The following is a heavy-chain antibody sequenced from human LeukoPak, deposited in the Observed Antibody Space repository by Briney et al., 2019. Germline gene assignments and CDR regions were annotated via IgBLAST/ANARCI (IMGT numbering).Heavy chain of an antibody. D-gene: IGHD6-6*01. J-gene: IGHJ4*02. CDR2: IYHAGTI. Sequence: GGSLRLSCAASGFIFSHYAMHWVRQAPDKGLDWVAVIYHAGTIYAESVKGRFIISRDDSRNTLYLQMNSLKIEDTAVYFCARGALQARPDYWGQGTLITVSS. CDR3: ARGALQARPDY. V-gene: IGHV3-33*01. CDR1: GFIFSHYA.